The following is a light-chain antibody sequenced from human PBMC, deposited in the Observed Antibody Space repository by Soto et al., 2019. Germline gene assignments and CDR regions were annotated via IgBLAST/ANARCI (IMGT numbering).Light chain of an antibody. J-gene: IGKJ1*01. Sequence: EIVLTQSPGTLSLSPGERATLSCRASQSVSSYLAWYQQKPGQAPRLLIYGASSRATGIPDRFSGSGSGPDFTLTISRLEPEDLAVYYCQQYGSSPWTFGQGTKVEIK. V-gene: IGKV3-20*01. CDR1: QSVSSY. CDR3: QQYGSSPWT. CDR2: GAS.